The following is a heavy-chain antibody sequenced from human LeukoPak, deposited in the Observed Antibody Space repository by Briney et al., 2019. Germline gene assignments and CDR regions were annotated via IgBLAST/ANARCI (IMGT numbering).Heavy chain of an antibody. Sequence: ASVKVSCKASGYTFTSYYMHWVRQAPGQGLEWMGIINPSGGSTSYAQKFQGRVTMTRDMSTSTVYMELSSLRSEDTAVYYCASAQIALPPDYWGQGTLVTVSS. J-gene: IGHJ4*02. CDR1: GYTFTSYY. D-gene: IGHD1-14*01. CDR2: INPSGGST. V-gene: IGHV1-46*01. CDR3: ASAQIALPPDY.